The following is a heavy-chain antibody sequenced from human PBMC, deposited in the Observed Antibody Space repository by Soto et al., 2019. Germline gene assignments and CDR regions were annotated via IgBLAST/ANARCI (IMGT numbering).Heavy chain of an antibody. CDR3: AKDTDYYDSSGYYGEHAFDI. V-gene: IGHV3-23*01. D-gene: IGHD3-22*01. CDR2: ISGSGGST. Sequence: SLRLSCAASGFTFSSYAMSWVRQAPGKGLEWVSAISGSGGSTYYADSVKGRFTISRDNSKNTLYLQMNSLRAEDTAVYYCAKDTDYYDSSGYYGEHAFDIWGQGTMVTVSS. J-gene: IGHJ3*02. CDR1: GFTFSSYA.